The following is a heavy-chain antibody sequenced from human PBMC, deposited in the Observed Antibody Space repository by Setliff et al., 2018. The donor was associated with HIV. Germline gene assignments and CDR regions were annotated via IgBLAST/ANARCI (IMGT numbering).Heavy chain of an antibody. V-gene: IGHV3-33*01. CDR2: IWHDGSNK. CDR3: TRGMTTVSDGSFHYFYYMDV. J-gene: IGHJ6*03. D-gene: IGHD1-1*01. Sequence: GGSLRLSCVASGLTLSNYGIHWVRQAPGKGLEWVAIIWHDGSNKYYGDPGKGRFSVSRDNSKNTAYLQMKNLRAEDTADYFCTRGMTTVSDGSFHYFYYMDVWGKGTTVTVSS. CDR1: GLTLSNYG.